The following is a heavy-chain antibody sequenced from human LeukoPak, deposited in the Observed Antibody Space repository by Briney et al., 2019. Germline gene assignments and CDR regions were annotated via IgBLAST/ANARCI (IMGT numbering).Heavy chain of an antibody. CDR1: GFTFDDYG. Sequence: GGSLRLSCAASGFTFDDYGMSWVRQAPGKGLEWVSGINWNGGSTGYADSVKGRFAISRDNAKNSLYLQMNSLRAEDTALYYCARVLDDFWSGPLKAWGQGTLVTVSS. D-gene: IGHD3-3*01. CDR2: INWNGGST. V-gene: IGHV3-20*04. J-gene: IGHJ5*02. CDR3: ARVLDDFWSGPLKA.